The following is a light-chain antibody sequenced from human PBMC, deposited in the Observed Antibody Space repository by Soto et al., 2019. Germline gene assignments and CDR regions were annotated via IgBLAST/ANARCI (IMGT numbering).Light chain of an antibody. CDR1: SSNIGDNY. CDR2: DND. J-gene: IGLJ7*01. CDR3: GTWDSSLSVAV. V-gene: IGLV1-51*01. Sequence: QSELTQPPSVSAAAGQKVTISCSGSSSNIGDNYVSWYQQVPGTAPKLLIYDNDQRSSGTPDRFSAYKSGTSATLGITGLQTGYEADYYCGTWDSSLSVAVFGGGTQLTVL.